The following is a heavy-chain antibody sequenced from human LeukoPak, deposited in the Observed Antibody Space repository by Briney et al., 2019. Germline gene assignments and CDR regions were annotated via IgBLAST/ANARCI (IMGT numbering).Heavy chain of an antibody. J-gene: IGHJ4*02. CDR1: GFTFSSYS. CDR3: ARAHNWKYGTFDY. V-gene: IGHV3-21*01. CDR2: ISSSSSYI. D-gene: IGHD1-20*01. Sequence: KSGRSLRLSCAASGFTFSSYSMNWVRQAPGKGLEWVSCISSSSSYIYNADSVKGRFTISRDNAKNSLYLQMNSLRVEDTAVYYCARAHNWKYGTFDYWGQGTLVTVSS.